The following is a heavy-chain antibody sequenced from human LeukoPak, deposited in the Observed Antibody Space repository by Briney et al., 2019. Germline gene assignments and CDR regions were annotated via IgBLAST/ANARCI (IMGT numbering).Heavy chain of an antibody. CDR2: ISSSSSYI. CDR3: AKDRVLVPAASRSFDY. D-gene: IGHD2-2*01. J-gene: IGHJ4*02. V-gene: IGHV3-21*01. Sequence: GGSLRLSCVASEFTFSSYNMNWVCQAPGKGLEWVSSISSSSSYIYYADAVKGRFTISRDNAKNSLYLQMNSLRAEDTAVYYCAKDRVLVPAASRSFDYWGQGTLVTVSS. CDR1: EFTFSSYN.